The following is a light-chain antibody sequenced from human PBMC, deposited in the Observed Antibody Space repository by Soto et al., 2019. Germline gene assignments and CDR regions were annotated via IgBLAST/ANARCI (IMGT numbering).Light chain of an antibody. CDR3: SSYTASSTLV. V-gene: IGLV2-14*01. J-gene: IGLJ3*02. CDR1: SSDVGGYNF. Sequence: QSVLTQPASVSGSPGQSITISCTGTSSDVGGYNFVSWYQQQPGKAPKLMIYDVSNRPSGASNRFSGSKSGNTASLTISGLQAEDEADYYCSSYTASSTLVFGGGTKLTV. CDR2: DVS.